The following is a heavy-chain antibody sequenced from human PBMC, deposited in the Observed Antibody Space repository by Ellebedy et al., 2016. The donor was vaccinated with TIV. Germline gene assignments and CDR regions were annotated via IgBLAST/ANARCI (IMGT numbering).Heavy chain of an antibody. CDR1: GYSFTSYW. J-gene: IGHJ5*02. CDR3: ATQLERRGGASS. D-gene: IGHD5-24*01. Sequence: PGGSLRLSCKGSGYSFTSYWISWVRQMPGKGLEWMGKINPSDSDTNYSPSFQGHVSFSADTSISTAYLQWSGLKASDTAMYYCATQLERRGGASSWGQGTLVTVSS. CDR2: INPSDSDT. V-gene: IGHV5-10-1*01.